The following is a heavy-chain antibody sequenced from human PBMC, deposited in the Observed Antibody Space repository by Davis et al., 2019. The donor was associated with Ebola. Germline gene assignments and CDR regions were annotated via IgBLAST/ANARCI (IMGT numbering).Heavy chain of an antibody. V-gene: IGHV3-15*01. CDR3: AKGFGYGEYFDL. CDR2: IKIKTDGGTT. CDR1: GFTFSSYW. D-gene: IGHD5-12*01. J-gene: IGHJ2*01. Sequence: GESLKISCAASGFTFSSYWMSWVRQAPGKGLEWVGRIKIKTDGGTTDYAAPVKGRFTISRDDSKNTLYLQMNSLRAEDTAVYYCAKGFGYGEYFDLWGRGTLVTVSS.